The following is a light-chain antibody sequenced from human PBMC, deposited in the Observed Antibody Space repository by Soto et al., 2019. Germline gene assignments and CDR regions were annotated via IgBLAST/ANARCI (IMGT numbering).Light chain of an antibody. J-gene: IGKJ5*01. CDR2: AAS. CDR1: QVSYSW. CDR3: QQLDSFPLT. V-gene: IGKV1-12*01. Sequence: DIQMTQSPSSVSASVGDRVTITCRASQVSYSWIAWYQQKPGRAPKLLIFAASNLQSGVPVRFSGSGSGTDFILSINSLQHEDVATYYCQQLDSFPLTFGQGTRLEIK.